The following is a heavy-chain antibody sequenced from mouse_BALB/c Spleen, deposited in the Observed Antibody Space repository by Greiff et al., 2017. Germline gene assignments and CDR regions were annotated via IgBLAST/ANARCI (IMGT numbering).Heavy chain of an antibody. CDR1: GFTFSSFG. J-gene: IGHJ2*01. V-gene: IGHV5-17*02. CDR2: ISSGSSTI. Sequence: EVKLMESGGGLVQPGGSRKLSCAASGFTFSSFGMHWVRQAPEKGLEWVAYISSGSSTIYYADTVKGRFTISRDNPKNTLFLQMTSLRSEDTAMYYCARSGLSYYFDYWGQGTTLTVSS. D-gene: IGHD3-3*01. CDR3: ARSGLSYYFDY.